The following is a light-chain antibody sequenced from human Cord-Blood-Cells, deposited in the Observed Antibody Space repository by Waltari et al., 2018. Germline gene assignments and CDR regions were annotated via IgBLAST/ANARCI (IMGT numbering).Light chain of an antibody. J-gene: IGKJ1*01. Sequence: DIQMTQSPSTLSASVVDRVTITCRASQSISSWLAWYHQKPGKAPKLLIYDASSLESGVPSRFSGSGSGTEFTLTISSLQPDDFATYYCQQYNSYSRTFGQGTKVEIK. CDR1: QSISSW. V-gene: IGKV1-5*01. CDR2: DAS. CDR3: QQYNSYSRT.